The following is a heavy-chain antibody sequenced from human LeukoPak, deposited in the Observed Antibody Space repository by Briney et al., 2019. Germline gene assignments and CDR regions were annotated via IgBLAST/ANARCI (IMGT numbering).Heavy chain of an antibody. Sequence: KPGGSLRLSCAASGFTFNNYYMSWIRQAPGKGLEWVSYISSTGRTIYYADSVKGRFTISRDNAKNLMYLQMNSLRAEDTAMYYCTREGEYSNSWYYFDYWGQGTLVTVSS. CDR3: TREGEYSNSWYYFDY. V-gene: IGHV3-11*01. J-gene: IGHJ4*02. D-gene: IGHD6-13*01. CDR2: ISSTGRTI. CDR1: GFTFNNYY.